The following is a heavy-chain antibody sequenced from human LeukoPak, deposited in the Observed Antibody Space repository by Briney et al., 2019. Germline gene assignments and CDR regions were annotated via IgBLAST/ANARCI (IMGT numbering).Heavy chain of an antibody. CDR2: INSDGSRT. CDR1: GFTFSSYW. J-gene: IGHJ4*02. D-gene: IGHD3-16*01. CDR3: ERGPWASFDY. Sequence: GGSLRLSCAASGFTFSSYWMHWVRQAPGKGLVWVSRINSDGSRTSYADSVKGRFTISRDNAKNTLYLQMNSLGADDTAVYYCERGPWASFDYWGQGTLVTVSS. V-gene: IGHV3-74*01.